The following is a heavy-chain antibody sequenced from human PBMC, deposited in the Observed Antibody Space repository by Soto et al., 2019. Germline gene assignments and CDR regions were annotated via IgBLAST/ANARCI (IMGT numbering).Heavy chain of an antibody. CDR3: AMVDVYVTPSPQDV. CDR1: GYTFTRYG. V-gene: IGHV1-18*01. D-gene: IGHD3-16*01. CDR2: IKTYNGNT. J-gene: IGHJ6*02. Sequence: QVQLVQSGAEVKNPGASVKVSCKASGYTFTRYGIGWARQAPGQGLEWMGWIKTYNGNTNYAQNVQGRVTLNTDTSTSTDYMELRSLRSNDTAIYYCAMVDVYVTPSPQDVWGQGTTVIVSS.